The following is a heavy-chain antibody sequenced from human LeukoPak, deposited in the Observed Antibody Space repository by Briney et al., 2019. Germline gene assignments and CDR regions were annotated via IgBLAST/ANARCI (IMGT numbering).Heavy chain of an antibody. J-gene: IGHJ6*02. Sequence: GGSLRLSCAASGFTFSSYWMSWVRQAPGKGLEWVANIKQDGSEKYYVDSVKGRFTISRDNAKNSLYLQMNSLRAEDTAVYYCARDSSYYYYYGMDVWGQGTTDTVSS. CDR2: IKQDGSEK. CDR3: ARDSSYYYYYGMDV. V-gene: IGHV3-7*01. CDR1: GFTFSSYW.